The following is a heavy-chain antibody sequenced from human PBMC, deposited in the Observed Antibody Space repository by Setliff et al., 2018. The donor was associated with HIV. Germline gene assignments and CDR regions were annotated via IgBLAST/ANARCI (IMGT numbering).Heavy chain of an antibody. CDR1: GFTFSSYN. CDR3: ARDAFTVTYNFWSGPGY. D-gene: IGHD3-3*01. J-gene: IGHJ4*02. V-gene: IGHV3-21*01. Sequence: PGGSLRLSCAASGFTFSSYNMNWVRQAPGKGLEWVSSSSSRNGYIYYADSVKGRFTISRDNAKNSLYLQMNRLRAEDTAVYYCARDAFTVTYNFWSGPGYWGQGTLVTVSS. CDR2: SSSRNGYI.